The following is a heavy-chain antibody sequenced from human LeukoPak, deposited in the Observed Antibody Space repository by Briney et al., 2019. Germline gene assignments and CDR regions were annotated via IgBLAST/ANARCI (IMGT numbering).Heavy chain of an antibody. CDR1: GFPFSSYS. J-gene: IGHJ4*02. CDR3: ARGWREFYFEY. Sequence: PGGSLRLSCAASGFPFSSYSMNWVRQAPGKGLEWVSYISSSTSTIYYADSGKGRFTISRDNAKNSLYLHMNSLRDEDTAVYYCARGWREFYFEYWGQGNLVTVSS. D-gene: IGHD3-3*01. CDR2: ISSSTSTI. V-gene: IGHV3-48*02.